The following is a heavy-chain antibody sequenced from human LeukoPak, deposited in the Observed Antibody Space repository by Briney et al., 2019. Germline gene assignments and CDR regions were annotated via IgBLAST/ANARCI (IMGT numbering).Heavy chain of an antibody. CDR2: IYQWGST. CDR1: AGSISIGGYS. V-gene: IGHV4-30-2*01. D-gene: IGHD3-22*01. CDR3: ARGYDSSGYYLDAFDI. Sequence: SQTLSLTCAVSAGSISIGGYSWGWLRQPPGRGREWIGYIYQWGSTYYNTSLKSRVTRSVDRSKNQFSLKLSSVTAADTAVYYCARGYDSSGYYLDAFDIWGQGTMVTVSS. J-gene: IGHJ3*02.